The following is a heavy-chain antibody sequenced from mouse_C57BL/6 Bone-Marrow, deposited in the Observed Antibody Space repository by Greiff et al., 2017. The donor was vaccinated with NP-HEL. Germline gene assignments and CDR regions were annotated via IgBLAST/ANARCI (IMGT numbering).Heavy chain of an antibody. CDR1: GYTFTSYW. V-gene: IGHV1-69*01. CDR2: IDPSDSYT. CDR3: AREGLGVFYYYAMDY. D-gene: IGHD2-4*01. J-gene: IGHJ4*01. Sequence: QVQLQQPGAEPVMPGASVKLSCKASGYTFTSYWMHWVKQRPGQGLEWIGEIDPSDSYTNYNQKFKGKSTLTVDKSSSTAYMQLSSLTSEDSAVYYCAREGLGVFYYYAMDYWGQGTSVTVSS.